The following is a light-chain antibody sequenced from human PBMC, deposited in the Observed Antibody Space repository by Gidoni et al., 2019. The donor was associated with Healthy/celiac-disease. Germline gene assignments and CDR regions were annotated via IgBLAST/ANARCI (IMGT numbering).Light chain of an antibody. CDR3: SSSAGSNNLV. CDR2: EVS. J-gene: IGLJ2*01. V-gene: IGLV2-8*01. CDR1: SSDVGGYNY. Sequence: QSALTQPPSASGSPGQSVTISCTGTSSDVGGYNYVSWYQQHPGTAPKLMIYEVSKRPSGLPARFSGSKSGNTASLSVSGLQADDEADYYCSSSAGSNNLVFGGGTTLTAL.